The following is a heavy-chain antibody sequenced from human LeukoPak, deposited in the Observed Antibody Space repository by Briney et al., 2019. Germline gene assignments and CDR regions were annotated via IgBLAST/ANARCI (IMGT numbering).Heavy chain of an antibody. J-gene: IGHJ2*01. CDR1: GGSISSYY. CDR2: MYTSGST. D-gene: IGHD3-10*01. CDR3: ARDRDGSGSYYTQYWYFDL. Sequence: SETLSLTCTVSGGSISSYYWSWIRQPAGKGLEWIGRMYTSGSTNYNPSLKSRVTMSVDTSKNQFSLKPSSVTAADTAVYYCARDRDGSGSYYTQYWYFDLWGRGTLVTVSS. V-gene: IGHV4-4*07.